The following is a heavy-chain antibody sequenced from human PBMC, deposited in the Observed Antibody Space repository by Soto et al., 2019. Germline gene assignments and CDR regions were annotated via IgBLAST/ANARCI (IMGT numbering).Heavy chain of an antibody. D-gene: IGHD6-13*01. V-gene: IGHV3-23*01. J-gene: IGHJ6*02. CDR3: AKGGYSSSWYRNGMDV. CDR1: GFTFSSYA. Sequence: PGGSLRLSCAASGFTFSSYAMSWVRQAPGKGLEWVSAISGSGGSTYYADSVKGRFTISRDNSKNTLYLQMNSLRAEDTAVYYCAKGGYSSSWYRNGMDVWGQGTTVTVSS. CDR2: ISGSGGST.